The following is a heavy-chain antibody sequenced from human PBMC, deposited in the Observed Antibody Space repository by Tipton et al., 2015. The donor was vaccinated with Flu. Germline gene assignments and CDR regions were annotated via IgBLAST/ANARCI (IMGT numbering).Heavy chain of an antibody. CDR3: AKGIRSATYYNGLDC. V-gene: IGHV3-30*18. J-gene: IGHJ4*02. Sequence: RSLRLSCAASGFTFTNYTMHWVRQAPGKGLEWVAVISHDEETKKYADSVKGRFTISRDNSKNTVYLQMSSLTAEDTAVYYCAKGIRSATYYNGLDCWGQGTLVTVSS. D-gene: IGHD3-10*01. CDR1: GFTFTNYT. CDR2: ISHDEETK.